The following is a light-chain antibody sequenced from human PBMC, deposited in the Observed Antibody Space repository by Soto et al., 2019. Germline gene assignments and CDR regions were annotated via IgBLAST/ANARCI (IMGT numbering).Light chain of an antibody. CDR1: QRITTY. CDR3: QPNYSTPYT. Sequence: IQMTQSPSSLSASVGDRVTITCRASQRITTYLNWYQQKPGEAPKLLISTSGTLQRGVPSRFSGSGSGTDFNHTITALRPENCATYLFQPNYSTPYTFGQGTKLEIK. CDR2: TSG. V-gene: IGKV1-39*01. J-gene: IGKJ2*01.